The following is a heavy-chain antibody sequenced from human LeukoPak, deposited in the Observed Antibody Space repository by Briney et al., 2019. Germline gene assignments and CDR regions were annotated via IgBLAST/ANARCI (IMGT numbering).Heavy chain of an antibody. CDR1: GFTFSSYW. V-gene: IGHV3-7*01. D-gene: IGHD3-9*01. J-gene: IGHJ4*02. CDR2: IKQDGSEK. CDR3: ARDEADILTGYSAGY. Sequence: PGGSLRLSCAASGFTFSSYWMSWVRQAPGKGLEWVANIKQDGSEKYYVDSVKGRFTISRDNAKNTLYLQMNSLRAEDTAVYYCARDEADILTGYSAGYWGQGTLVTVSS.